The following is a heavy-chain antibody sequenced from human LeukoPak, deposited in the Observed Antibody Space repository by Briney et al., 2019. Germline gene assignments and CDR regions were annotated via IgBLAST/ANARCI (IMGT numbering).Heavy chain of an antibody. J-gene: IGHJ1*01. D-gene: IGHD6-19*01. CDR1: GFTFSSYA. Sequence: PGGSLRLXCAASGFTFSSYAMSWVRQAPGKVLEWVSAISGSGGSTYYADSVKGRFTISRDNPKNTLYLQMNSLRAEDTAVYYCAKSPSSGWYAEYFQHWGQGTLVTVSS. CDR2: ISGSGGST. V-gene: IGHV3-23*01. CDR3: AKSPSSGWYAEYFQH.